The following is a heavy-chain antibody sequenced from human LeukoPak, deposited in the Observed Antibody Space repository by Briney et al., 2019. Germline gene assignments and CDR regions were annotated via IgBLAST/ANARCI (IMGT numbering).Heavy chain of an antibody. CDR1: GFTFSNAW. V-gene: IGHV3-15*01. CDR3: TTDDGDYDGWFDP. Sequence: NAGGSLRLSCAASGFTFSNAWMSWVRQAPGKGLEWVGRIKSKTDGGTTDYAAPVKGRFTISRDDSKNTLYLRMNSLKTEDTAVYYCTTDDGDYDGWFDPWRQGTLVTVSS. CDR2: IKSKTDGGTT. D-gene: IGHD4-17*01. J-gene: IGHJ5*02.